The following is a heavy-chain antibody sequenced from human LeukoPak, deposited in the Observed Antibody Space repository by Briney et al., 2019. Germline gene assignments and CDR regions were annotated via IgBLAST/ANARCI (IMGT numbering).Heavy chain of an antibody. Sequence: GASVKVSCKASGYTFTGYYMHWVRQAPGQGLEWMGWINPNSGGTNYAQKFQGRVTMTRDTSISTAYMELSRLRSDDTAVYYCARDSTIFGVVIADYWGQGTLVTVSS. D-gene: IGHD3-3*01. V-gene: IGHV1-2*02. CDR3: ARDSTIFGVVIADY. CDR2: INPNSGGT. J-gene: IGHJ4*02. CDR1: GYTFTGYY.